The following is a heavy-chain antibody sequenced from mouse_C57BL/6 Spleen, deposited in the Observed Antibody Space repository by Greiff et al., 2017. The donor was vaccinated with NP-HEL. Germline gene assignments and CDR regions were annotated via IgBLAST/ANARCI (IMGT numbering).Heavy chain of an antibody. J-gene: IGHJ1*03. CDR1: GYTFTSYW. Sequence: VQLQQPGAELVRPGSSVKLSCKASGYTFTSYWMHWVKQRPIQGLEWIGNIDPSDSETHYNQKFKDKATLTVDKSSSTAYMQLSSLTSEDSAVYYCATYYYGSSYNWYFDVWGTGTTVTVSS. CDR2: IDPSDSET. V-gene: IGHV1-52*01. D-gene: IGHD1-1*01. CDR3: ATYYYGSSYNWYFDV.